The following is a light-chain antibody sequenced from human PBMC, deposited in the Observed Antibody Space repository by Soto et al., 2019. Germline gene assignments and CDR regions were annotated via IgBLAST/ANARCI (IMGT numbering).Light chain of an antibody. Sequence: EIVITQSPVTLSVAPGERATLSCRASQSVSSNVAWYQKKPGQAPRIFIYGTSIRDTATPARFSGSGSETDFTLTISRLEPEDFSVYYCQQYGSSPWTFGQGTKVDI. CDR1: QSVSSN. CDR2: GTS. V-gene: IGKV3-20*01. J-gene: IGKJ1*01. CDR3: QQYGSSPWT.